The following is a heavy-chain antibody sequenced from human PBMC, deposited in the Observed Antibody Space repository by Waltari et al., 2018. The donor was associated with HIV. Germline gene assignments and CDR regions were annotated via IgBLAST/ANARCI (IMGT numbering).Heavy chain of an antibody. D-gene: IGHD3-16*01. CDR1: GRSLSGYS. J-gene: IGHJ4*02. CDR2: INHSGST. CDR3: ARGGGGFYDYFDY. Sequence: VQLQLWGAGLLKPSATLSHTWAVYGRSLSGYSWTWLRQPPGKGLEWIGEINHSGSTNYNPSLKSRVTISVDTSKNQFSLKLSSVTAADTAVYYCARGGGGFYDYFDYWGQGTLVTVSS. V-gene: IGHV4-34*01.